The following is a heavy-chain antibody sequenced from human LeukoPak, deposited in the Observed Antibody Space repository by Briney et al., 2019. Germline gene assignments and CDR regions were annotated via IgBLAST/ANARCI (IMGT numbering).Heavy chain of an antibody. Sequence: GGSLRLSCAASGFTSSSYALNWVRQAPGKGLEWVATVSGSGDRMYHADSVKGRFTISRDNSKNTIYLQMNSLRAEDTALYYCAKGQNSGYDYYFDCWGQGTLVTVSS. V-gene: IGHV3-23*01. D-gene: IGHD5-12*01. CDR2: VSGSGDRM. CDR3: AKGQNSGYDYYFDC. CDR1: GFTSSSYA. J-gene: IGHJ4*02.